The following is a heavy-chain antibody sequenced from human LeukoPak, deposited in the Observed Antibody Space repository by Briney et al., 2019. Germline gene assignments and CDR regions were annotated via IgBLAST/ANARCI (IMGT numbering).Heavy chain of an antibody. CDR1: GYTFTSYG. Sequence: ASVKVSCKTSGYTFTSYGISWVRQAPGQGLEWMGWISAYNGNTNYAQKLQGRVTMTTDTSTSTAYMELRSLRSDDTAVYYCASISYGDYSFDYWGQGTLVTVSS. CDR3: ASISYGDYSFDY. V-gene: IGHV1-18*01. J-gene: IGHJ4*02. D-gene: IGHD4-17*01. CDR2: ISAYNGNT.